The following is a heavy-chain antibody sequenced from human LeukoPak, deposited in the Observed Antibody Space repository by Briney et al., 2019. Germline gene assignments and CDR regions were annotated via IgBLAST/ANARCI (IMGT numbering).Heavy chain of an antibody. CDR2: ISGRGGRT. D-gene: IGHD3-22*01. Sequence: PGGSLRLSCAASGFTFSTYAMSWVRQAPGKGLEWVSAISGRGGRTYYADSVKGRFTISRDNSKNTLYLQMNSLRAEDTAVYYCAKERLSSGYFDYWGQGTLVTVSS. CDR1: GFTFSTYA. CDR3: AKERLSSGYFDY. V-gene: IGHV3-23*01. J-gene: IGHJ4*02.